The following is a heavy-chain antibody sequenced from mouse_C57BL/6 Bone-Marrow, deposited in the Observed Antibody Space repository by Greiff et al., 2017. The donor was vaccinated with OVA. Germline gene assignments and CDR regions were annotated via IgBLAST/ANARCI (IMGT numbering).Heavy chain of an antibody. J-gene: IGHJ3*01. V-gene: IGHV1-64*01. CDR3: ARGDYYYGSSGAY. Sequence: VQLQQPGAELVKPGASVKLSCKASGYTFTSYWMHWVKQRPGQGLEWIGMIHPNSGSTNYNEKFKSKATLTVDKSYSTAYMQLSSLTSEDYAVYYCARGDYYYGSSGAYWGQGTLVTVSA. CDR2: IHPNSGST. D-gene: IGHD1-1*01. CDR1: GYTFTSYW.